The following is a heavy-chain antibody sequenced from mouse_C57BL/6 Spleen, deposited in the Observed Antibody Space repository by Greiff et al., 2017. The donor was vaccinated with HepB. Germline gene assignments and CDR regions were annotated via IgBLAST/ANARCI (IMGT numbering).Heavy chain of an antibody. D-gene: IGHD2-12*01. V-gene: IGHV1-72*01. Sequence: QVQLQQSGAELVKPGASVKLSCKASGYTFTSYWMHWVKQRPGRGLEWIGRIDPNSGGTKYNEKFKSKATLTVDKPSSTAYMQLSSLTSEDSAVYYCARAIFPTTFPYYLDYWGQGTTLTVSS. CDR1: GYTFTSYW. CDR3: ARAIFPTTFPYYLDY. CDR2: IDPNSGGT. J-gene: IGHJ2*01.